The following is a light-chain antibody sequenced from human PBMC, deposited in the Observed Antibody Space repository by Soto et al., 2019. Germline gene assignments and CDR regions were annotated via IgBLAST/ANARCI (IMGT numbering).Light chain of an antibody. CDR1: QSVSSN. J-gene: IGKJ1*01. Sequence: EIVMTQSPATLSVSPGERATLSCRASQSVSSNLAWYQQKPGQAPRLLIYGASTRTTDIPARFSGSGSGAEFTLTISGLQSEDSAVYYCQQYDNWWTFSQGTKVEIK. V-gene: IGKV3-15*01. CDR2: GAS. CDR3: QQYDNWWT.